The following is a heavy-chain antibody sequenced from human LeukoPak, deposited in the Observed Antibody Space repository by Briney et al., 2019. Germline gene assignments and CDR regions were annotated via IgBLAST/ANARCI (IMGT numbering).Heavy chain of an antibody. CDR3: ARDHNYAFDN. V-gene: IGHV3-11*06. Sequence: GALRLSFSASGFTFHDEGMGRVRQAPGKGVEWISYIGLSSGKTKYADSVKGRFTISGDNAKNSLCLQMNSLRVEDTAVYFCARDHNYAFDNWGQGILVTVSS. D-gene: IGHD1-1*01. CDR1: GFTFHDEG. CDR2: IGLSSGKT. J-gene: IGHJ4*02.